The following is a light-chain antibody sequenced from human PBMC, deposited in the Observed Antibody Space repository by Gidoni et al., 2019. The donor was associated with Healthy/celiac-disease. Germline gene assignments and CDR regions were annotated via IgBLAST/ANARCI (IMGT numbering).Light chain of an antibody. CDR1: QSVSSN. CDR3: QQYNNWLT. J-gene: IGKJ4*01. V-gene: IGKV3-15*01. Sequence: EIVMTQSPATLSVSPGERATLSCRASQSVSSNLAWYQQKPGQAPRLLIYCASTRATGIPARFSGSGSGTEFTLTISSLQSEDFAVYYCQQYNNWLTFXGXTKVEIK. CDR2: CAS.